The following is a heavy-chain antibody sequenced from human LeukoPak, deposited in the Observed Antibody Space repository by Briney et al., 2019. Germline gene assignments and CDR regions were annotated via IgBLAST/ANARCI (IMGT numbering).Heavy chain of an antibody. V-gene: IGHV1-24*01. J-gene: IGHJ4*02. CDR1: GYTLTELS. CDR2: FDPEDGET. Sequence: ASVKVSCKVSGYTLTELSMHWVRQAPGKGLEWMGGFDPEDGETIYAQKFQGRVTMTEDTSTDTAYMELSSLRSEDTAVYYCATTTPYNWNDGFDYWGQGTLVTVS. D-gene: IGHD1-20*01. CDR3: ATTTPYNWNDGFDY.